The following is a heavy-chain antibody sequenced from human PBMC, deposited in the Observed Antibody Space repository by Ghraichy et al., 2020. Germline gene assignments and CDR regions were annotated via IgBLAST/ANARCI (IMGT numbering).Heavy chain of an antibody. Sequence: SETLSLTCAVYGGSFSGYYWSWIRQPPGKGLEWIGEINRSGSTNYNPSLKSRVTISVDTSKNQFSLKLSSVTAADTAVYYCARGHSTVTTFFAFDYWGQGTLVTVSS. CDR3: ARGHSTVTTFFAFDY. CDR2: INRSGST. CDR1: GGSFSGYY. J-gene: IGHJ4*02. V-gene: IGHV4-34*01. D-gene: IGHD4-17*01.